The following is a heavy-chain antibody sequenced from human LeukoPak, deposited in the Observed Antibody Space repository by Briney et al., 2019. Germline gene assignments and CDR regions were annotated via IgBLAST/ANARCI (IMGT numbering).Heavy chain of an antibody. CDR1: GFTFSSYS. J-gene: IGHJ3*02. Sequence: GGSLRLSCAASGFTFSSYSMNWVRQAPGKGLEWVSSISSSSSSIYYADSVKGRFTISRDNAKNSLYLQMNSLRAEDTAVYYCARPKDSPQGAFDIWGQGTMVTVSS. CDR3: ARPKDSPQGAFDI. V-gene: IGHV3-21*01. CDR2: ISSSSSSI.